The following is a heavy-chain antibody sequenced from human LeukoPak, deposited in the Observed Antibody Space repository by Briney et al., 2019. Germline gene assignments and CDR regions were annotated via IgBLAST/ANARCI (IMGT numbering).Heavy chain of an antibody. D-gene: IGHD1-1*01. CDR1: GFTFSSYS. CDR3: ARRRTGTNYYDY. CDR2: ISSSSSYI. J-gene: IGHJ4*02. V-gene: IGHV3-21*01. Sequence: GGSLRRSCVASGFTFSSYSRNWVRQAPGKGLEWVSSISSSSSYIYYADSVKGRFTISRDNAKNSVYLQMNSLRVEDTAVYYCARRRTGTNYYDYWGQGTLVTASS.